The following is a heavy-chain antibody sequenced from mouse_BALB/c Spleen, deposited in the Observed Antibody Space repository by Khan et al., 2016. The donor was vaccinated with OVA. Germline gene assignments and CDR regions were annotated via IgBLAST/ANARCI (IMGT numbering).Heavy chain of an antibody. V-gene: IGHV1S132*01. Sequence: QVQLQQSGAELVKPGASVKLSCKTSGYTFTSYWIQWVKQRPGQGLGWIGEIFPGTGTTYYNENFKGKATLTIDTSSTTAYMQLSSLTSEDSAVXFCARGYFGNYEFAYWGQGTLVTVSS. CDR1: GYTFTSYW. J-gene: IGHJ3*01. D-gene: IGHD2-1*01. CDR3: ARGYFGNYEFAY. CDR2: IFPGTGTT.